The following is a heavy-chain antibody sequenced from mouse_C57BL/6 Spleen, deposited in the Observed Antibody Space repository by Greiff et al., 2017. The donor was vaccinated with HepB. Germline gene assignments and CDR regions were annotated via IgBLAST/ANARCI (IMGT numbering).Heavy chain of an antibody. J-gene: IGHJ4*01. D-gene: IGHD1-1*01. CDR3: ARGSSSNHYAMDY. CDR1: GFTFSDYG. V-gene: IGHV5-17*01. CDR2: ISSGSSTI. Sequence: DVKLVESGGGLVKPGGSLKLSCAASGFTFSDYGMHWVRQAPEKGLEWVAYISSGSSTIYYADTVKGRFTISRDNAKNTLFLQMTSLRSEDTAMYYCARGSSSNHYAMDYWGQGTSVTVSS.